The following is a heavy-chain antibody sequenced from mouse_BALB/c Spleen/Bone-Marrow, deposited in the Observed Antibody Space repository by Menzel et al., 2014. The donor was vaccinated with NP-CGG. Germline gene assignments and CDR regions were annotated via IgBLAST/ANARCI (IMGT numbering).Heavy chain of an antibody. Sequence: EVQGVESGGGLVQPGGSRKLSCAASGFTFSSFGMHWVRRAPEKGLEWVAYISSGSSNINYADTVKGRFTISRDNPKNTLFLQTTSLRSEDTAMYYCARCGYYYAMDYWGQGTSGTGAS. CDR3: ARCGYYYAMDY. CDR2: ISSGSSNI. J-gene: IGHJ4*01. D-gene: IGHD2-2*01. V-gene: IGHV5-17*02. CDR1: GFTFSSFG.